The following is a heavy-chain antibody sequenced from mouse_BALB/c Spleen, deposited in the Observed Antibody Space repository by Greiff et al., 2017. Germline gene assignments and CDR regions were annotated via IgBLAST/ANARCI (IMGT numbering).Heavy chain of an antibody. V-gene: IGHV2-4-1*01. CDR2: IWSGGST. D-gene: IGHD2-1*01. Sequence: QVQLKQSGPGLVQPSQSLSITCTVSGFSLTSYGVHWVRQSPGKGLEWLGVIWSGGSTDYKAAFISRLSISKDNSKSQVFFKMNSLQADDTAIYYCARMGNGNYWFAYWGQGTLVTVSA. CDR1: GFSLTSYG. CDR3: ARMGNGNYWFAY. J-gene: IGHJ3*01.